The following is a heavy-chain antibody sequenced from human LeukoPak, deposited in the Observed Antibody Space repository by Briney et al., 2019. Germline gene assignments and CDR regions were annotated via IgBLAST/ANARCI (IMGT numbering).Heavy chain of an antibody. Sequence: ASVKVSCKASGYTFTGYYMHWVRQAPGQGLEWMGWINPNSGGTNYAQKFQGWVTMTRDTSISTAYMELSGLRSDDTAVYYCARDLYYDSSGYYLGYWGQGTLVTVSS. CDR3: ARDLYYDSSGYYLGY. V-gene: IGHV1-2*04. CDR1: GYTFTGYY. CDR2: INPNSGGT. J-gene: IGHJ4*02. D-gene: IGHD3-22*01.